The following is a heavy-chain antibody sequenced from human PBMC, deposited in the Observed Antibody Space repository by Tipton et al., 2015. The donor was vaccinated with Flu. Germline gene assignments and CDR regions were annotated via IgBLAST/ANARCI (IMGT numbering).Heavy chain of an antibody. V-gene: IGHV4-34*01. CDR1: GGSFSGYY. CDR3: ARGRYYYGSGRIDAFDI. D-gene: IGHD3-10*01. J-gene: IGHJ3*02. Sequence: TLSLTCAVYGGSFSGYYWSWIRQPPGKGLEWIGEINHSGSTNYNPSLKSRVTISVDTSKNQFSLKLSSVTAADTAVYYCARGRYYYGSGRIDAFDIWGQGTMVTVSS. CDR2: INHSGST.